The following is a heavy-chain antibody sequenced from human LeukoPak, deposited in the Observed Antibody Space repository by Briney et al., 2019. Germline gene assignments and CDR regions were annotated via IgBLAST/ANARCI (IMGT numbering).Heavy chain of an antibody. V-gene: IGHV3-9*01. CDR1: GFTFDDYA. J-gene: IGHJ4*02. D-gene: IGHD6-19*01. CDR2: ISWNSGSI. CDR3: AKVSGYSSGWYNY. Sequence: GGSLRLSCAASGFTFDDYAMHWVRQAPGKGLEWVSGISWNSGSIGYADSVKGRFTISRGNAKNSLYLQMNSLRAEDTALYYCAKVSGYSSGWYNYWGQGTLVTVSS.